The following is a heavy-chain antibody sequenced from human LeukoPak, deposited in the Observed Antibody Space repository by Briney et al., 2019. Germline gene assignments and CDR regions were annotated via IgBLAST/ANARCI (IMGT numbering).Heavy chain of an antibody. J-gene: IGHJ4*02. CDR2: IEQDGSEK. CDR3: ARADYDFWSGYFVAFDY. CDR1: GFTFSSYS. V-gene: IGHV3-7*04. D-gene: IGHD3-3*01. Sequence: GGSLRLSCAASGFTFSSYSMNWVRQAPGKGLEWVANIEQDGSEKDYVDSVKGRFTISRDNAKNSLYLQMNSLRAEDTAVYYCARADYDFWSGYFVAFDYWGQGTLATVSS.